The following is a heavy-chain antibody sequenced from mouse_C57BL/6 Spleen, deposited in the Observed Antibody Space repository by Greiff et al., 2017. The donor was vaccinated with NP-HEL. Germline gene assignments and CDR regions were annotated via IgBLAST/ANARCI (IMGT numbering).Heavy chain of an antibody. J-gene: IGHJ4*01. CDR1: GFNIKDDY. CDR2: IDPENGDT. V-gene: IGHV14-4*01. D-gene: IGHD2-14*01. CDR3: TTAGTPHYYAMDY. Sequence: VQLQQSGAELVRPGASVKLSCTASGFNIKDDYMHWVKQRPEQGLEWIGWIDPENGDTKYASKFQGKATITADTSSNTAYLQLSSLTSEDTAVYYCTTAGTPHYYAMDYWGQGTSVTVSS.